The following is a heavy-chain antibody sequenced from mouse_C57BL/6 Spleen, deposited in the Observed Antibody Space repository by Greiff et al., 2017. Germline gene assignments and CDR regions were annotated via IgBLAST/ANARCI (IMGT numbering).Heavy chain of an antibody. CDR2: ISDGGSYT. V-gene: IGHV5-4*01. Sequence: EVQVVESGGGLVKPGGSLKLSCAASGFTFSSYAMSWVRQTPEKRLEWVATISDGGSYTYYPDNVKGRFTISRDNAKNNLYLQMSHLKSEDTAMYYCAREGIYYGNPFAYWGQGTLVTVSA. CDR1: GFTFSSYA. CDR3: AREGIYYGNPFAY. D-gene: IGHD2-1*01. J-gene: IGHJ3*01.